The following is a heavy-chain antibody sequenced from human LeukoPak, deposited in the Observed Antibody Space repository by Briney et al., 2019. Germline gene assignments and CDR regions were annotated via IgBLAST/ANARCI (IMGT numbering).Heavy chain of an antibody. CDR2: IFPSGGEI. Sequence: GGSLRLSCAASGFTVSSNYMSWVRQAPGRGLEWVSSIFPSGGEIHYADSVRGRFTISRDNSKSTLSLQMNSLRAEDTAIYYCATYRQVLLPFESWGQGTLVTVSS. CDR1: GFTVSSNY. CDR3: ATYRQVLLPFES. J-gene: IGHJ4*02. V-gene: IGHV3-53*01. D-gene: IGHD2-8*02.